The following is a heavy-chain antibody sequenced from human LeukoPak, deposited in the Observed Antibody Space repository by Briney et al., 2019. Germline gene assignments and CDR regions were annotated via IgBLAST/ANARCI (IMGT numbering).Heavy chain of an antibody. CDR2: ISSSGSTI. D-gene: IGHD6-19*01. J-gene: IGHJ4*02. Sequence: GGSLRLSCAASFSNSALSWVRQAPGKGLECISYISSSGSTIYYADSVKGRFTISRDNAKNSLYVQMNSLRAEDTAVYYCARDPGSHNSSGWYDYWGQGTLVTVSS. CDR3: ARDPGSHNSSGWYDY. V-gene: IGHV3-11*01. CDR1: FSNSA.